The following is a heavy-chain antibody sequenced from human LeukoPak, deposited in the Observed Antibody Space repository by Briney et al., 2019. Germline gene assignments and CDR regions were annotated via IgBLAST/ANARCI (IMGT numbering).Heavy chain of an antibody. Sequence: GGSLRLSCAASGFTFSSYSMNWVRQAPGKGLEWVSSTSSSSSYIYYADSVKGRFTISRDNAKNSLYLQMNSLRAEDTAVYYCARDEITMVRGNWSDPWAREPWSPSPQ. D-gene: IGHD3-10*01. V-gene: IGHV3-21*01. CDR3: ARDEITMVRGNWSDP. CDR2: TSSSSSYI. CDR1: GFTFSSYS. J-gene: IGHJ5*02.